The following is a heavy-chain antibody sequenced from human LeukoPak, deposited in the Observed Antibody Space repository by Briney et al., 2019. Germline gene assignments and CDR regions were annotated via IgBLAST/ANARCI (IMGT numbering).Heavy chain of an antibody. CDR2: ISGSGGST. Sequence: GGSLRLSCAASGFTFSSFAMGWVRQPSGKGLEWVSAISGSGGSTSYADSVKGRFTMSRDNSRNTLYLQMNSLRAEDTAIYYCAKREASGTYDSFDYWGQGTLVTVAS. CDR3: AKREASGTYDSFDY. D-gene: IGHD1-26*01. V-gene: IGHV3-23*01. J-gene: IGHJ4*02. CDR1: GFTFSSFA.